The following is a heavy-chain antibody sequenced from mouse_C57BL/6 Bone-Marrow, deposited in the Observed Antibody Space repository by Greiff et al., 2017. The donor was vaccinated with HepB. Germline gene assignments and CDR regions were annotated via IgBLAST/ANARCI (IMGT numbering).Heavy chain of an antibody. D-gene: IGHD2-1*01. V-gene: IGHV5-4*01. Sequence: EVMLVESGGGLVKPGGSLKLSCAASGFTFSSYAMSWVRQTPEKRLEWVATISDGGSYTYYPDNVKGRFTISRDNAKNNLYLQMSHLKSEDTAMYYCAREEGIYYGLAYWGQGTLVTVSA. CDR1: GFTFSSYA. CDR3: AREEGIYYGLAY. J-gene: IGHJ3*01. CDR2: ISDGGSYT.